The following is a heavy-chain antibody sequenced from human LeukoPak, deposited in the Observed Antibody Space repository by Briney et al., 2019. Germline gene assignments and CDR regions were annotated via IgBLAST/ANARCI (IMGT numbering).Heavy chain of an antibody. Sequence: PSETLSLTCTVSGGSINSYYWSWIRQTPGKGLEWVGYIYYSGSTNYNPSLKSRVTISVDTSKNQFSLKMSSVTAADTAVYYCARARDGHINNWFDPWGQGTLVTVSS. CDR1: GGSINSYY. J-gene: IGHJ5*02. CDR2: IYYSGST. CDR3: ARARDGHINNWFDP. V-gene: IGHV4-59*01. D-gene: IGHD5-24*01.